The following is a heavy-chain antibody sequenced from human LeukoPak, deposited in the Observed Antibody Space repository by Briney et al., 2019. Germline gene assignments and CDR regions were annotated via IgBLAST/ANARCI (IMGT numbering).Heavy chain of an antibody. CDR3: ARVWSKAIDY. CDR2: ISAYNGKT. V-gene: IGHV1-18*01. D-gene: IGHD1/OR15-1a*01. J-gene: IGHJ4*02. CDR1: GYTFTSYG. Sequence: ASVKVSCKASGYTFTSYGISWVRQAPGQGLEWRGWISAYNGKTKYAQKPQGRVTMTTAASTRTAQMELKSLRSDDTAVYYCARVWSKAIDYWGEGTLGTVSS.